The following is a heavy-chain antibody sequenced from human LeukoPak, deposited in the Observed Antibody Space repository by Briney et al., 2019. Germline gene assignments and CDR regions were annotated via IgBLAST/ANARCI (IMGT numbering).Heavy chain of an antibody. CDR3: ARSYDSSGYYPFDAFDI. CDR1: GFTFSSYS. J-gene: IGHJ3*02. Sequence: PGGSLRLSCAASGFTFSSYSMNWVRQAPGKGLEWVSSISSSSSYIYYADSVKGRFTISRDNAKNSLYLQMNSLRAEDTAVYYCARSYDSSGYYPFDAFDIWGQGTMVTVSS. V-gene: IGHV3-21*01. CDR2: ISSSSSYI. D-gene: IGHD3-22*01.